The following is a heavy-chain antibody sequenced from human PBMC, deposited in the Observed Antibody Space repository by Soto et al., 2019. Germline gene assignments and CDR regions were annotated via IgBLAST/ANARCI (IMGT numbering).Heavy chain of an antibody. CDR1: GFTFSSYP. V-gene: IGHV3-30-3*01. D-gene: IGHD3-10*01. CDR2: ISYDGTSE. Sequence: QVQLVESGGGVVQPGRSLRLSCAASGFTFSSYPIHWVRQAPGKGLEWVGSISYDGTSEDFADSLMGRFTLSRDNSKNMLWLQMNSLRSEDTAVYYCLRDYSGWFDFWGQGTLVTVSS. CDR3: LRDYSGWFDF. J-gene: IGHJ5*01.